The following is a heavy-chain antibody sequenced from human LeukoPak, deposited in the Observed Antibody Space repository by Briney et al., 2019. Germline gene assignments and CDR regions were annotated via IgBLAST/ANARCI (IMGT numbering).Heavy chain of an antibody. CDR1: GYTFTGYY. V-gene: IGHV1-2*06. CDR2: INPNSGAT. J-gene: IGHJ2*01. D-gene: IGHD2-21*02. CDR3: AKSIEYCGADCYGYFDL. Sequence: ASVKVSCKPSGYTFTGYYMHWVRQAPGQGLEWMGRINPNSGATNYAQKFQGRVTMTRDTSISTAYMELTTLRSDDTAVYYCAKSIEYCGADCYGYFDLWGRGTLVTVSS.